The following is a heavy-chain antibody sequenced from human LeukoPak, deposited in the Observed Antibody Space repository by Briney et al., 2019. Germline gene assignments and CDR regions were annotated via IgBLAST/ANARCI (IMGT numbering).Heavy chain of an antibody. Sequence: PGGSLRLSCAASGFTFDDYAMHWVRQAPGKGLEWVSGISWNSGSIGYADSVKGRFTISRDNAKNSLYLQMNSLRAEDMALYYCAKDMGSSGSYDAAFDIWGQGTMVTVSS. D-gene: IGHD1-26*01. CDR2: ISWNSGSI. CDR1: GFTFDDYA. V-gene: IGHV3-9*03. CDR3: AKDMGSSGSYDAAFDI. J-gene: IGHJ3*02.